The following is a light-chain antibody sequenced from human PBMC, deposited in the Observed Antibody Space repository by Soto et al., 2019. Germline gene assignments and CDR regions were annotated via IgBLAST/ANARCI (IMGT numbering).Light chain of an antibody. CDR2: RNN. CDR3: AAWDDSLSGVV. Sequence: QSVLTQPPSASGTPGQRVTISCSGSSSNIGSNYVYWYQQLPGTAPKLLIYRNNQRPSAFPDRFSGSKSGTSASLAISGLRSYDEDYYYCAAWDDSLSGVVFGGGTKLTVL. J-gene: IGLJ2*01. CDR1: SSNIGSNY. V-gene: IGLV1-47*01.